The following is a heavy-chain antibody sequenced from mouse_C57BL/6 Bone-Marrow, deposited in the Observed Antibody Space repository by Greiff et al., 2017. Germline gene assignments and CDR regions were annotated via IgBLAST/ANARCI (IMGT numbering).Heavy chain of an antibody. CDR3: ARDMIFDY. J-gene: IGHJ2*01. CDR1: GYSFTGYY. V-gene: IGHV1-42*01. CDR2: INPSTGGT. Sequence: VQLQQSGPELVKPGASVKISCKASGYSFTGYYMNWVKQSPEKSLEWIGEINPSTGGTNYNQKFKAKATLTVDKSSSTAYMQLKSLTSEDSAVYYCARDMIFDYWGQGTTRTVSS. D-gene: IGHD2-4*01.